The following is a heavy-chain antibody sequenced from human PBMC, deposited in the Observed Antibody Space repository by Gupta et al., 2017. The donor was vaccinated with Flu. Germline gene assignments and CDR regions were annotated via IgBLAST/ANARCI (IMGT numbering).Heavy chain of an antibody. CDR3: ARGTDYDYGDYAAY. CDR2: ISSSSSYI. Sequence: EVQLVESGGGPVKPGESLRLSCAASGFPFSSYTMNWVRQAPGKGLEWVSSISSSSSYIYYADSVKGRFTIFRDNAKNSLYLQMNSLRAEDTAVYYCARGTDYDYGDYAAYWGQGTLVTVSS. D-gene: IGHD4-17*01. J-gene: IGHJ4*02. V-gene: IGHV3-21*01. CDR1: GFPFSSYT.